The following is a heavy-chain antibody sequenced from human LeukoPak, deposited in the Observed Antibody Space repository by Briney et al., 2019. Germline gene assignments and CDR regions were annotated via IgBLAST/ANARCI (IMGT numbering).Heavy chain of an antibody. CDR1: GYTFTSYD. Sequence: ASVKVSCKASGYTFTSYDINWVRQATGQGLEWMGWMNPNSGNTGYAQRFQGRVTITRNTSISTAYMELSSLRSEDTAVYYCARDVGSSLKAFDIWGQGTMVTVSS. D-gene: IGHD3-16*02. CDR2: MNPNSGNT. J-gene: IGHJ3*02. CDR3: ARDVGSSLKAFDI. V-gene: IGHV1-8*03.